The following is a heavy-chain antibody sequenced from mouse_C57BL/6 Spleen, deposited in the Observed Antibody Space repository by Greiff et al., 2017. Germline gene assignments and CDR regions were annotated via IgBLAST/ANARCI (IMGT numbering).Heavy chain of an antibody. V-gene: IGHV5-4*01. J-gene: IGHJ3*01. CDR1: GFTFSSYA. CDR2: ISDGGSYT. CDR3: ARDGGDGYLGAY. Sequence: EVKVVESGGGLVKPGGSLKLSCAASGFTFSSYAMSWVRQTPEKRLEWVATISDGGSYTYYPDNVKGRFTISRDNAKNNLYLQMSHLKSEDTAMYYCARDGGDGYLGAYWGQGTLVTVSA. D-gene: IGHD2-3*01.